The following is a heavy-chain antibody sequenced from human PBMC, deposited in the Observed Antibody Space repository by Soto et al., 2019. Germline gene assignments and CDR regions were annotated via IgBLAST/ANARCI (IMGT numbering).Heavy chain of an antibody. CDR2: IYYSGST. D-gene: IGHD2-15*01. J-gene: IGHJ4*02. CDR1: GGSISSGGYY. CDR3: ARRGSCSGGTCFLASFDH. Sequence: SETLSLTCTVSGGSISSGGYYWSWIRQRPGKGLEWIGYIYYSGSTYYNPSLKSRVTISVDTSKNQFSLRLSSVTAADTAVYFCARRGSCSGGTCFLASFDHRGLGTLVTVSS. V-gene: IGHV4-31*03.